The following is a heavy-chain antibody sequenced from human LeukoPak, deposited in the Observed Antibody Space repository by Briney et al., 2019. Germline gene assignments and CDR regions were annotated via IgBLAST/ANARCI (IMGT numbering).Heavy chain of an antibody. J-gene: IGHJ5*02. CDR2: IYYSGST. CDR1: GGSISNYY. D-gene: IGHD3-10*01. Sequence: SETLSLTCTVSGGSISNYYWSWIRQPPGEGLEWIGYIYYSGSTNYNPSLKSRVTISVDTSKNQFSLKLSSVTAADTAVYYCAKSLYGSGSYYNWFDPWGQGTLVTVSS. V-gene: IGHV4-59*12. CDR3: AKSLYGSGSYYNWFDP.